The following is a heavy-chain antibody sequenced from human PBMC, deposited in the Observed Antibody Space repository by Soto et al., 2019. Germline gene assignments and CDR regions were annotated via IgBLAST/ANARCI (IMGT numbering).Heavy chain of an antibody. CDR2: ISAYNGNT. CDR1: GYTFTSYG. Sequence: GASVKVSCKASGYTFTSYGISWVRQAPGQGLEWMGWISAYNGNTNYAQKLQGRVTMTTDTSTSTAYMELRSLRSDDTAVYHCARVSYSYYYYYMDVWGKGTTVTVSS. V-gene: IGHV1-18*01. CDR3: ARVSYSYYYYYMDV. J-gene: IGHJ6*03.